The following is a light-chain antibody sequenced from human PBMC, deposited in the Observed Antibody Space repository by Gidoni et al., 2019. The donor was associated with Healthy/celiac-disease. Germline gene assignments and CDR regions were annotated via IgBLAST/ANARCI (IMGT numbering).Light chain of an antibody. CDR2: EVS. Sequence: QSALTQPASVSGSPGQSITISCTGTSSDVGSYNLVSWYQQHQGKAPKLMIYEVSKRPSGVSNRFSGSKSGNTASLTISGLQAEDEADYYCCSYAGSSTPWVFGGGTKLTVL. J-gene: IGLJ3*02. V-gene: IGLV2-23*02. CDR3: CSYAGSSTPWV. CDR1: SSDVGSYNL.